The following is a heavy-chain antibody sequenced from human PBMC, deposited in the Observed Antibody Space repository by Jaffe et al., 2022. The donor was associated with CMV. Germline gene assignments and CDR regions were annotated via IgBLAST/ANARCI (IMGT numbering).Heavy chain of an antibody. CDR1: GGSISSYY. Sequence: QVQLQESGPGLVKPSETLSLTCTVSGGSISSYYWSWIRQPPGKGLEWIGYIYYSGSTNYNPSLKSRVTISVDTSKNQFSLKLSSVTAADTAVYYCARDQYPDYSYGPGGWFDPWGQGTLVTVSS. J-gene: IGHJ5*02. CDR2: IYYSGST. V-gene: IGHV4-59*01. D-gene: IGHD5-18*01. CDR3: ARDQYPDYSYGPGGWFDP.